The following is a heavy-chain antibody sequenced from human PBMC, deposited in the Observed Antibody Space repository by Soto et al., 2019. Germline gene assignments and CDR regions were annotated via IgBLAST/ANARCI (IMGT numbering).Heavy chain of an antibody. Sequence: PSETLSLTCTVSGDSISTYYWTLIRQPPGKGLEWIGYIYNSASTKYNPSPKSRVTITVDPSKNQFSLMLSPVTAADTAVYYCARGRFDYIWGSPAPYLDYWGQGALVTVSS. CDR3: ARGRFDYIWGSPAPYLDY. D-gene: IGHD3-16*01. CDR2: IYNSAST. J-gene: IGHJ4*02. CDR1: GDSISTYY. V-gene: IGHV4-59*01.